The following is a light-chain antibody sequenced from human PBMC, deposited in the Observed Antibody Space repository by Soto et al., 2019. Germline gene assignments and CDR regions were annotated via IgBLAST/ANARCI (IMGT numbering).Light chain of an antibody. Sequence: DIQLKQSASSLSASIGERVTIPCLASQSVSSYLNWYQQKPGKAPKLLIYAASTMESGVPSRFSGSGSGTDFTLTISSLQPEDFATYYCQQSYSTLWTFGQGTQVE. V-gene: IGKV1-39*01. J-gene: IGKJ1*01. CDR2: AAS. CDR3: QQSYSTLWT. CDR1: QSVSSY.